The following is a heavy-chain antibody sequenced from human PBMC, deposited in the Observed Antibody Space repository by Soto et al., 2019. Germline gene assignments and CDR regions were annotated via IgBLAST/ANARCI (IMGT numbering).Heavy chain of an antibody. CDR3: ASPPGSREGAFDI. V-gene: IGHV1-69*06. CDR2: VIPIFGTA. J-gene: IGHJ3*02. D-gene: IGHD6-25*01. CDR1: GGPFSSFA. Sequence: QVQLVQSGAEVKKPGSSVKVSCKASGGPFSSFAFSWVGPAPGQGLGGMGGVIPIFGTANYAQKFQGRVTITADKSTSTAYMELSSLRSEDTAVYYCASPPGSREGAFDIWGQGTMVTVSS.